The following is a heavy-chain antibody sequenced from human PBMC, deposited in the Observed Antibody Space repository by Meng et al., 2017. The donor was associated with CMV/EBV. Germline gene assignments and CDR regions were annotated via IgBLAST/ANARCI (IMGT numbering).Heavy chain of an antibody. CDR2: INHSGGT. J-gene: IGHJ6*02. CDR3: ARAADTAMAFYV. D-gene: IGHD5-18*01. Sequence: SETLSLTCAVYGGSFSGYYWSWIRQPPGKGLEWIGEINHSGGTNYNPSLKSRVTISVDTSKNQFSLKLSSVTAADTAVYYCARAADTAMAFYVWGQGTTVTVSS. V-gene: IGHV4-34*01. CDR1: GGSFSGYY.